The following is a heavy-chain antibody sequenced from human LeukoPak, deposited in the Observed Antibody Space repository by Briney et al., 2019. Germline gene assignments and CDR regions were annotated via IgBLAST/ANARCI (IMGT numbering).Heavy chain of an antibody. J-gene: IGHJ4*02. Sequence: GSLRLSCEASGFTFSFYTINWVRQAPGKGLEWVSSISSSSTYIYYADSVKGRFTISRDNAKNSVYLQMNSLRAEDTAVYYCARAPSCSTTTCYVDCWGQGTLVTVSS. CDR1: GFTFSFYT. V-gene: IGHV3-21*01. CDR2: ISSSSTYI. D-gene: IGHD2-2*01. CDR3: ARAPSCSTTTCYVDC.